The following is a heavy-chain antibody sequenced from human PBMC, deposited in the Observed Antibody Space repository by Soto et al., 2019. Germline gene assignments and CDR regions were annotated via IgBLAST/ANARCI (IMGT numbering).Heavy chain of an antibody. CDR2: IYYSANT. D-gene: IGHD3-10*01. Sequence: QVQLQESGPGLVKPSQTLSLTCSVSGGSISSGGYYWSWIRQPPGKGLEWIGYIYYSANTHYNPSLKGRVSISADTSKNQFSLNLRSVTAADTAVYYCARSGGNSYYYGMDVWGQGTTVTVSS. J-gene: IGHJ6*02. CDR3: ARSGGNSYYYGMDV. CDR1: GGSISSGGYY. V-gene: IGHV4-31*02.